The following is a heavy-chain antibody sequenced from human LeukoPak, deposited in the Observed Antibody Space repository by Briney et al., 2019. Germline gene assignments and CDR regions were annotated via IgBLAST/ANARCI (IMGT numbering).Heavy chain of an antibody. V-gene: IGHV3-53*01. CDR1: GFTVSSNY. CDR3: AKDDAWLRFGE. CDR2: IYSGGST. J-gene: IGHJ4*02. D-gene: IGHD3-10*01. Sequence: AGGSLRLSCAASGFTVSSNYMSWVRQAPGKGLEWVSIIYSGGSTFYADSVKGRFTISRDNSKNTLYLQMNSLRAEDTAVYYCAKDDAWLRFGEWSQGTLVTVSS.